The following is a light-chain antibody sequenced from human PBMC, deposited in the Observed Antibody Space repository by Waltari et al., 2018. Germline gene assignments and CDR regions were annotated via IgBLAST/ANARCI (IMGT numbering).Light chain of an antibody. V-gene: IGKV3-11*01. CDR2: DAS. J-gene: IGKJ5*01. CDR3: QQRSNWPPT. CDR1: QSVSSY. Sequence: EIVLTQSPATLSLSPGERATLSCRASQSVSSYLAWYQQKPGQAPRLLIFDASNRTTGLQARFSGSGSATDFTLTISSLEPEDVAVYYCQQRSNWPPTFGQGTRLEIK.